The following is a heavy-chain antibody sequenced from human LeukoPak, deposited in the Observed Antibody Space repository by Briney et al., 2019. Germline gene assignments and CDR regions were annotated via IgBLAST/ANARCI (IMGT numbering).Heavy chain of an antibody. CDR1: GFTFSSYG. V-gene: IGHV3-48*04. CDR3: ARVAYSSTWGYFDY. CDR2: ISISGSTI. Sequence: GGSLRLSCAASGFTFSSYGMQWVRQAPGKGLEWVSYISISGSTIYYADSVKGRFTISRDNAKNSLYLQMNSLRAEDTAVYYCARVAYSSTWGYFDYWGQGTLVTVSS. D-gene: IGHD6-13*01. J-gene: IGHJ4*02.